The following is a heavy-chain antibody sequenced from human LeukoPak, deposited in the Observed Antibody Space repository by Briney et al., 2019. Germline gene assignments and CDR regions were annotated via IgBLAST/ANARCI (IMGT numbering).Heavy chain of an antibody. Sequence: GESLKISCKGSGYSFASYWIAWVRQMPGKRLECMGIIYPGDSDTRYSPSFQGQVTISADKSISTAYLQWSSLKASDTANYYCARQWGDCSSTSCYSAYWGQGTLVTVSS. CDR2: IYPGDSDT. V-gene: IGHV5-51*01. D-gene: IGHD2-2*01. CDR1: GYSFASYW. CDR3: ARQWGDCSSTSCYSAY. J-gene: IGHJ4*02.